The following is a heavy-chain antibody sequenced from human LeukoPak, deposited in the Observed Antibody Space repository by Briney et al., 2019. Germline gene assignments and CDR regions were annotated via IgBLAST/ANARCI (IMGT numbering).Heavy chain of an antibody. CDR1: GFTFSGYS. CDR2: ISGSSTYI. D-gene: IGHD2/OR15-2a*01. CDR3: ATSPLWGYAFDI. J-gene: IGHJ3*02. Sequence: GGSLRLSCAASGFTFSGYSMNWVRQAPGKGLEWVSSISGSSTYIFYADSVKGRFTISRDNAKNSLYLQMNSLRAEDTAVYYCATSPLWGYAFDIWGQGTMVTVSS. V-gene: IGHV3-21*01.